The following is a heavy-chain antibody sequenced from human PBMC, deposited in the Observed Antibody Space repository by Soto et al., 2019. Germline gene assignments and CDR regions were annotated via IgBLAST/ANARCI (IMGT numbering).Heavy chain of an antibody. CDR2: INPSGGST. J-gene: IGHJ6*02. Sequence: ASVKVSCKASGYTFTSYYMHWVRQAPGQGLEWMGIINPSGGSTSYAQKFQGRVTMTRDTSTSTVYMELSSLRSEDTAVYYCARARKHAIFGVVIQPHDYYYYGMDVWGQGTTVTVSS. CDR1: GYTFTSYY. CDR3: ARARKHAIFGVVIQPHDYYYYGMDV. V-gene: IGHV1-46*01. D-gene: IGHD3-3*01.